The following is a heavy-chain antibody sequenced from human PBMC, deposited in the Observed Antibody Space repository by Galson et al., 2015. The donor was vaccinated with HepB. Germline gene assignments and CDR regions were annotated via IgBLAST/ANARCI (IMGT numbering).Heavy chain of an antibody. Sequence: SLRLSCAASGLTVCSNYMSWVRKAPGKGLEWVSVIYSGGSTYYADSVKGRFTISRDNSKNTLYLQMNSLRAEDTAMYYCARGSGGGLGEVDYWGQGTLVTVSS. CDR1: GLTVCSNY. D-gene: IGHD3-16*01. CDR2: IYSGGST. J-gene: IGHJ4*02. V-gene: IGHV3-53*01. CDR3: ARGSGGGLGEVDY.